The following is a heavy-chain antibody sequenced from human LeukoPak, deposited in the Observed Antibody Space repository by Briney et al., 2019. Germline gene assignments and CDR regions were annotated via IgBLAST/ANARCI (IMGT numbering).Heavy chain of an antibody. J-gene: IGHJ4*02. CDR2: ISGSGRST. CDR3: AKEEQWLLLMSAFDY. CDR1: GFTFSNYA. Sequence: GGSLRLSCAASGFTFSNYAMSWVRQAPGKGLEWVSGISGSGRSTNYADSVQGRFTISRDNSKNTLYLQMNSLRAEDTAVYYCAKEEQWLLLMSAFDYWGLGSLVTVSS. V-gene: IGHV3-23*01. D-gene: IGHD6-19*01.